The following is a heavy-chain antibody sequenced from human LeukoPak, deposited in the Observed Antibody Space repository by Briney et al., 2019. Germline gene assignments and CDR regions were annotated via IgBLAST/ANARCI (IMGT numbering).Heavy chain of an antibody. CDR2: INHSGSI. D-gene: IGHD3-10*01. V-gene: IGHV4-34*01. CDR3: ARGRALGAARGGWFDP. CDR1: GGSFSGYY. J-gene: IGHJ5*02. Sequence: PSETLSLTCAVYGGSFSGYYWSWIRQPPGKGLEWIGEINHSGSINYNPSPKSRVTISVDTAKNQFSLKLSSVTAADTAVYYCARGRALGAARGGWFDPWGQGTLVTVSS.